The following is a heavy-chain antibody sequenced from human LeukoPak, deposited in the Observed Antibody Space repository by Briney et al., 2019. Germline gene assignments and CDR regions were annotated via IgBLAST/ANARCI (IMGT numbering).Heavy chain of an antibody. Sequence: GGSLRLPCAASGFTFSSYAMSWVRQAPGEGLEWVSAIICSGRSTYYADSVKGRFTISRENSKHTLYPQVNSPRAEDTAVLYCAKGKYCSDNFDYWGQGTLVTVSS. J-gene: IGHJ4*02. D-gene: IGHD2-15*01. CDR1: GFTFSSYA. CDR3: AKGKYCSDNFDY. CDR2: IICSGRST. V-gene: IGHV3-23*01.